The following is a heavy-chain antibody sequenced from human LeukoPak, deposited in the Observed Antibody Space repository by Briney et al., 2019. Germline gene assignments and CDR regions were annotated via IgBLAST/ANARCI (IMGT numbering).Heavy chain of an antibody. CDR1: GFTFSSYS. V-gene: IGHV3-21*01. CDR3: ARDDSGSYQPFDY. D-gene: IGHD1-26*01. Sequence: GGSLRLSCAASGFTFSSYSMNWVRQAPGKGLEWVSSISSSSSYIYYADSVKGRFTISRDNAKNSLYLQMNSLRAEDTAVYYCARDDSGSYQPFDYWGQGTLVTVSS. CDR2: ISSSSSYI. J-gene: IGHJ4*02.